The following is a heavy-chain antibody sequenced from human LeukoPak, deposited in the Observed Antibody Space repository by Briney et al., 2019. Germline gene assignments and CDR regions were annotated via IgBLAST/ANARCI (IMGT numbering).Heavy chain of an antibody. J-gene: IGHJ6*03. CDR1: GFTFDEYG. CDR2: INWNGGST. Sequence: GGSLRLSCAASGFTFDEYGMSWVRQAPGKGLEWVSGINWNGGSTGYADSVKGRFTISRDNAKNSLYLQMNSLRAEDTAVYYCAKDRCSNGIGCYYYYMDVWGKGTTVTISS. CDR3: AKDRCSNGIGCYYYYMDV. V-gene: IGHV3-20*04. D-gene: IGHD2-8*01.